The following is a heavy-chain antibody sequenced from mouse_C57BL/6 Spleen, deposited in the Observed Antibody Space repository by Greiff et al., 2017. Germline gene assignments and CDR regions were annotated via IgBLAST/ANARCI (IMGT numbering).Heavy chain of an antibody. CDR1: GFTFSSYA. Sequence: EVQRVESGGGLVKPGGSLKLSCAASGFTFSSYAMSWVRQTPEKRLEWVATISDGGSYTSYPDNVKGRFTISRDNAKNNLYLQMSHLKSEDTAMYYCARDLWLLFFDYWGQGTTLTVSS. CDR2: ISDGGSYT. CDR3: ARDLWLLFFDY. J-gene: IGHJ2*01. D-gene: IGHD2-2*01. V-gene: IGHV5-4*01.